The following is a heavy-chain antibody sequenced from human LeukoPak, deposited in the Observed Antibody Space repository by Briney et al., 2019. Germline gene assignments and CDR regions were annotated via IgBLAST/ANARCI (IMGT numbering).Heavy chain of an antibody. CDR1: GGSISSYY. V-gene: IGHV4-4*07. J-gene: IGHJ4*02. CDR2: VYTSGST. D-gene: IGHD2-15*01. CDR3: ARGTYCSGGSCYSGLTY. Sequence: SETLSLTCTVSGGSISSYYWSWIRQPAGKGLEWIGRVYTSGSTNYNPSLKSRVTISVDTSKNQFSLKLSSVTAADTAVYYCARGTYCSGGSCYSGLTYWGQGTLVTVSS.